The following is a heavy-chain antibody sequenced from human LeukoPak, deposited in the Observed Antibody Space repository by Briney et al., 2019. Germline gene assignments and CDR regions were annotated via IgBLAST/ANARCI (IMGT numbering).Heavy chain of an antibody. J-gene: IGHJ4*02. CDR2: ISYDGSNK. CDR1: GFTFSSYG. Sequence: GGSLRLSCAASGFTFSSYGMHWVRQAPGKGLEWVAVISYDGSNKYYADSVKGRFTISRDNSKNTPYLQMNSLRAEDAAVYFCAKAPVTSCRGAYCYPFDSWGQGTLVTVSS. CDR3: AKAPVTSCRGAYCYPFDS. D-gene: IGHD2-21*01. V-gene: IGHV3-30*18.